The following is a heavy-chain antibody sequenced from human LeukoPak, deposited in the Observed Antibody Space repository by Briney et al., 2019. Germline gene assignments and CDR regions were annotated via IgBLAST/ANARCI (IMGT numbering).Heavy chain of an antibody. V-gene: IGHV3-7*01. J-gene: IGHJ3*01. Sequence: PGGSLRLSCAASGFTLNSYLMSWVRQAPGRGLEWVANIKKDGSEESYLDSVKGRFTVSRDNAKNSLFLQMNSLRGEDTAVYYCARSNPNRNALDLWGQGQWSPFLQ. CDR1: GFTLNSYL. D-gene: IGHD1-14*01. CDR3: ARSNPNRNALDL. CDR2: IKKDGSEE.